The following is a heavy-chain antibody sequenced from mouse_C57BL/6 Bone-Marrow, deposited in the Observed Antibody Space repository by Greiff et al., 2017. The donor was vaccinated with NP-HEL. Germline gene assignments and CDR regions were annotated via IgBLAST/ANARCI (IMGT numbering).Heavy chain of an antibody. V-gene: IGHV5-9-1*02. J-gene: IGHJ3*01. Sequence: EVKLVESGEGLVKPGGSLKLSCAASGFTFSSYAMSWVRQTPEKRLEWVAYISSGGDYIYYADTVKGRFTISRDNARNTLYLQMSSLKSEDTAMYYCTRDGEWLRRAWFAYWGQGTLVTVSA. CDR3: TRDGEWLRRAWFAY. CDR2: ISSGGDYI. D-gene: IGHD2-2*01. CDR1: GFTFSSYA.